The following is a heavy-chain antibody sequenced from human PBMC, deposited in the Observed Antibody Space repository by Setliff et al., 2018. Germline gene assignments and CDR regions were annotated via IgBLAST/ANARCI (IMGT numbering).Heavy chain of an antibody. CDR1: GGSISPYF. D-gene: IGHD3-16*01. J-gene: IGHJ4*02. Sequence: SETLSLTCTVSGGSISPYFWSWIRQPPGKGLEWIGSIYHTGTTNYIPSLKSRLTISVDTSKRQFSLKLISVTAADTAVYYCRFWSYVYKNDYWAQGTLVTVSS. CDR2: IYHTGTT. CDR3: RFWSYVYKNDY. V-gene: IGHV4-59*04.